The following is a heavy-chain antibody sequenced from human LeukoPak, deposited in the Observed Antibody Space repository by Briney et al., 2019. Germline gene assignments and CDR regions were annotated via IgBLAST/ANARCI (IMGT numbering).Heavy chain of an antibody. V-gene: IGHV3-23*01. CDR2: LRGDGET. CDR3: AKASWVSTADAVL. Sequence: GGSLILSLSAAGFSFSNYAMSLVRQAPPGGLGWGSSLRGDGETFYADSVKGRVTLSRYDSRNTLYLRLNNLRVEATAVYYCAKASWVSTADAVLWGQGTLVTVSS. CDR1: GFSFSNYA. J-gene: IGHJ4*02. D-gene: IGHD3-16*01.